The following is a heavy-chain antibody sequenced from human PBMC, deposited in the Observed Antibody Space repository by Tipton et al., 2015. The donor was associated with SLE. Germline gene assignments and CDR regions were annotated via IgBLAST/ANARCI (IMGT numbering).Heavy chain of an antibody. Sequence: QSGAEVKKPGASVKVSCKASGYTFTSYGISWVRQAPGQGLEWMGWISAYNGNTNYAQKFQGRVTMTRDTSISTAYMELSRLRSDDTAVYYCARLPGSTSPGYWGQGTLVTVSS. V-gene: IGHV1-18*01. CDR1: GYTFTSYG. CDR2: ISAYNGNT. CDR3: ARLPGSTSPGY. D-gene: IGHD2-2*01. J-gene: IGHJ4*02.